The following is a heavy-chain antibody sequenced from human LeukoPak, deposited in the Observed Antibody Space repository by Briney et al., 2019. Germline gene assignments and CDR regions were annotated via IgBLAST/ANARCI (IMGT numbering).Heavy chain of an antibody. J-gene: IGHJ4*02. Sequence: SETLSLTCTVSGGPISSGGYYWSWIRQHPGKGLEWMGEIHHSGKTNYNPSLKSRVTLSVDKSKKQISLHLSSVTAADTAIYYCSRAADYCSGWDWGQGTLVAVSS. CDR2: IHHSGKT. CDR1: GGPISSGGYY. D-gene: IGHD6-19*01. V-gene: IGHV4-39*07. CDR3: SRAADYCSGWD.